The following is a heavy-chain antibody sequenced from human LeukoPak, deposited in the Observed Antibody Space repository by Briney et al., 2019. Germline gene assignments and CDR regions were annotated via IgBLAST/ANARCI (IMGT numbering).Heavy chain of an antibody. Sequence: PGGSLRLSCAASGFTFSSYWMSWVRQAPGKGLEWVANIKQDGSEKYYVDSVKGRFTISRDNAKNSLYLQMNSLRAEDTAVYYCAALGYSSSPARSYFDYWGQGTLVTVSS. CDR1: GFTFSSYW. CDR3: AALGYSSSPARSYFDY. J-gene: IGHJ4*02. V-gene: IGHV3-7*01. CDR2: IKQDGSEK. D-gene: IGHD6-6*01.